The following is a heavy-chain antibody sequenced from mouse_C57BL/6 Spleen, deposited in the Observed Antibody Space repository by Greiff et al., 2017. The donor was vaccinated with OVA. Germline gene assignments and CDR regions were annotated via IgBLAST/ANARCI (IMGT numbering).Heavy chain of an antibody. CDR3: AREPYYYGSSPYFDY. Sequence: EVKLVESGGGLVKPGGSLKLSCAASGFTFSSYAMSWVRQTPEKRLEWVATISDGGSYTYYPDNVKGRFTISRDNAKNNLYLQMSHLKSEDTAMYYCAREPYYYGSSPYFDYWGQGTTLTVSS. D-gene: IGHD1-1*01. CDR2: ISDGGSYT. CDR1: GFTFSSYA. J-gene: IGHJ2*01. V-gene: IGHV5-4*01.